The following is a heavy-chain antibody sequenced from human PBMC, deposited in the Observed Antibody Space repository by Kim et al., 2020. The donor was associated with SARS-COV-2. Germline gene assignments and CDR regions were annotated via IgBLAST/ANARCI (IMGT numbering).Heavy chain of an antibody. D-gene: IGHD6-19*01. J-gene: IGHJ3*02. V-gene: IGHV3-30*04. CDR1: GFTFSSYA. CDR3: AREGRWLGAFDI. Sequence: GGSLRLSCAASGFTFSSYAMHWVRQAPGKGLEWVAVISYDGSNKYYADSVKGRFTISRDNSKNTLYLQMNSLRAEDTAVYYCAREGRWLGAFDIWGQGTMVTVSS. CDR2: ISYDGSNK.